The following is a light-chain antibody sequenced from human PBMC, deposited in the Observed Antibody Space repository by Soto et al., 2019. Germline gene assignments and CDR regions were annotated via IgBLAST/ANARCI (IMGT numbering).Light chain of an antibody. CDR2: DAS. CDR1: QSVGSK. J-gene: IGKJ4*01. Sequence: EIVMTQSLPTLSVSPGERATLSCRASQSVGSKLAWYQQRPGQAPRLLIYDASNRATGIPARFSGSGSGTEFSLTISSLQSEDFAVYSCQQYGDWPGAFGGGTKVDIK. CDR3: QQYGDWPGA. V-gene: IGKV3D-15*01.